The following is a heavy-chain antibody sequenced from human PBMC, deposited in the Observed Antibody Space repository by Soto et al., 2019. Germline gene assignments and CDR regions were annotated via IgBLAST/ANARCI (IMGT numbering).Heavy chain of an antibody. Sequence: ASVKVSCKASGYTFTSYDINWVRQATGQGLEWMGWMNPNSGNTGYAQKFQGRVTMTRNTSISTAYMELSSLRSEDTAVYYCARAVSHGLNDAFDIWGQGTMVTVS. CDR2: MNPNSGNT. J-gene: IGHJ3*02. CDR3: ARAVSHGLNDAFDI. V-gene: IGHV1-8*01. CDR1: GYTFTSYD.